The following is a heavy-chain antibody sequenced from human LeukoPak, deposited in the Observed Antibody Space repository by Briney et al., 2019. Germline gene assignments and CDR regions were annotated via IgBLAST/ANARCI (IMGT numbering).Heavy chain of an antibody. V-gene: IGHV1-8*01. Sequence: ASVKVSCKASGDTFTSSEINWVRQATGQGLEWMGWMNPNSGNTGYAQKFQGRVTSTRNTSISTAYMELSSLRFEDTAVYYCASGLMNGMDVWGQGTTVTVSS. J-gene: IGHJ6*02. D-gene: IGHD2-8*01. CDR2: MNPNSGNT. CDR1: GDTFTSSE. CDR3: ASGLMNGMDV.